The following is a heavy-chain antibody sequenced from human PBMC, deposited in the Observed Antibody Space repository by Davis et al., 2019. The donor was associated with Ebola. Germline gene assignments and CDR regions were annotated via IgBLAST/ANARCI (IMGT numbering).Heavy chain of an antibody. J-gene: IGHJ2*01. Sequence: GESLKISCAASGFTFTSYSMNWVRQAPGKGLEWVSSISSTSNYIKYADSVKGQFTITRDNAKNALYLQMSSLRAEDTAVYYCARGWGNFDLWGRGTLVTVSS. V-gene: IGHV3-21*01. CDR3: ARGWGNFDL. CDR1: GFTFTSYS. CDR2: ISSTSNYI. D-gene: IGHD7-27*01.